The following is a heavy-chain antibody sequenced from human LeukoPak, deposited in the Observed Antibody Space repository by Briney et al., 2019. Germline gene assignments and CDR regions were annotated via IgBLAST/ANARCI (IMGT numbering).Heavy chain of an antibody. V-gene: IGHV4-30-2*01. J-gene: IGHJ5*02. CDR2: IYHSGST. CDR3: ARGIAAASIWFDP. D-gene: IGHD6-13*01. Sequence: SETLSLTCAVSGGSISSGGYSWSWIRQPPGKGLERIGYIYHSGSTYYNPSLKSRVTISVDRSKNQFSLELSSVTAADTAVYYCARGIAAASIWFDPWGQGTLVTVSS. CDR1: GGSISSGGYS.